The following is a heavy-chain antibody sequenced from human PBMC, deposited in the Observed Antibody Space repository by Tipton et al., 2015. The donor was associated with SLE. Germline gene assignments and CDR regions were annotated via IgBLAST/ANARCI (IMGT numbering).Heavy chain of an antibody. J-gene: IGHJ4*02. CDR3: ARFIAAAGILY. D-gene: IGHD6-13*01. V-gene: IGHV4-4*07. CDR2: IYTSGST. CDR1: GGSISSYY. Sequence: TLSLTCTVSGGSISSYYWSWIRQPPGKGLEWIGRIYTSGSTNYNPSLKSRVTISVDTSKNQFSLKLSSVTAADTAVYYCARFIAAAGILYWGQGTLVTVSS.